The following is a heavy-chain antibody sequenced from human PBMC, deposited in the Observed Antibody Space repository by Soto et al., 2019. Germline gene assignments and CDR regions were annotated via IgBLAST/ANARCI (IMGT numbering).Heavy chain of an antibody. Sequence: QVQLQESGPGLVKPSGTLSLTCAVSGGSISSSNWWSWVRQPPGKGLECIGEIYHSGSTNYNPSLKSRVTISVDKSKNQFSLKLSSVTAADTAVYYCARYSGYWLENYYYYYGMDVWGQGTTVTVSS. CDR1: GGSISSSNW. J-gene: IGHJ6*02. V-gene: IGHV4-4*02. D-gene: IGHD5-12*01. CDR3: ARYSGYWLENYYYYYGMDV. CDR2: IYHSGST.